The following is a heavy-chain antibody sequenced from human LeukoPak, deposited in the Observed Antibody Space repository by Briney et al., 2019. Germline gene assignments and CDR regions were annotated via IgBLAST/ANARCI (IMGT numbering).Heavy chain of an antibody. D-gene: IGHD3-22*01. Sequence: PSETLSLTCTVSGGSISSYYWSWIRQPAGKGLEWIGRIYTSGSTNYNPSLKSRVTMSVDTSKNQFSLELSSVTAADTAVYYCARGQQGHYYDSSGYPASFDYWGQGTLVTVSS. V-gene: IGHV4-4*07. CDR2: IYTSGST. CDR3: ARGQQGHYYDSSGYPASFDY. J-gene: IGHJ4*02. CDR1: GGSISSYY.